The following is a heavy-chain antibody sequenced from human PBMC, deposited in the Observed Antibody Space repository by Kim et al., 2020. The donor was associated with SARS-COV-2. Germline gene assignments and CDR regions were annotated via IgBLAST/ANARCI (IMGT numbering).Heavy chain of an antibody. Sequence: SETLSLTCAVYGGSFSGYYWSWIRQPPGKGLEWIGEINHSGSTNYNPSLKSRVTISVDTSKNQFSLKLSSVTAADTAVYYCARTHLYGMDVWGQGTTVTVSS. CDR2: INHSGST. CDR3: ARTHLYGMDV. CDR1: GGSFSGYY. J-gene: IGHJ6*02. V-gene: IGHV4-34*01.